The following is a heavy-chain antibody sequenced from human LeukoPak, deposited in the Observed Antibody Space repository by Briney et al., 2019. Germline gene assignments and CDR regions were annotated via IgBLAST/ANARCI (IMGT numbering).Heavy chain of an antibody. CDR1: GYTFTSYG. J-gene: IGHJ6*02. CDR3: ARDSYGSGSYYPYYYGMDV. Sequence: ASVKVSCKASGYTFTSYGISWVRQAPGQGLEWMGWISAYNGNTNYAQKLQGRVTMTTDTSTSIAYMELRSLRSDDTAVYYCARDSYGSGSYYPYYYGMDVWGQGTTVTVSS. V-gene: IGHV1-18*01. CDR2: ISAYNGNT. D-gene: IGHD3-10*01.